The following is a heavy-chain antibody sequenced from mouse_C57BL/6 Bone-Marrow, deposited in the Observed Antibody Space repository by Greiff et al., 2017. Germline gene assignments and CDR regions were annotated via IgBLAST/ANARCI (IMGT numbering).Heavy chain of an antibody. Sequence: EVKVVESGGGLVKPGGSLKLSCAASGFTFSDYGMHWVRQAPEKGLEWVAYISSGSSTIYYADTVKGRFTISRDNAKNTLFLQMTSLRSEDTAMYYCAALRGYFDVWGTGTTVTVSS. CDR2: ISSGSSTI. CDR3: AALRGYFDV. D-gene: IGHD3-2*02. CDR1: GFTFSDYG. V-gene: IGHV5-17*01. J-gene: IGHJ1*03.